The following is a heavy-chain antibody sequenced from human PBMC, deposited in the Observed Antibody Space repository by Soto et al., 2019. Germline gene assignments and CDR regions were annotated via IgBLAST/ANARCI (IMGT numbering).Heavy chain of an antibody. V-gene: IGHV3-48*01. CDR1: GFTFSSYG. CDR3: ARDKDCSGGGCYPNWFDP. CDR2: ISSSSSTI. D-gene: IGHD2-15*01. Sequence: PGGSLRLSCAASGFTFSSYGMNWVRQAPGKGLEWVSYISSSSSTIYYADSVKGRFTISRDNAKNSLYLQMNSLRAEDTAVYYCARDKDCSGGGCYPNWFDPWGQGTLVTVSS. J-gene: IGHJ5*02.